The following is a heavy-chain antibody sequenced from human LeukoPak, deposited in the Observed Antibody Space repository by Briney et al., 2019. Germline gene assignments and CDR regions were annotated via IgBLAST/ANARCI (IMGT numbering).Heavy chain of an antibody. V-gene: IGHV3-72*01. CDR2: TRIKANSYSA. CDR1: GFIFSDHY. Sequence: PGGSLRLSCVASGFIFSDHYMDWVRQAPGEGLEWVGRTRIKANSYSAEYAASVKGRSTISRDDSKNSVYLQMNSLKAEDTAVYYCARVDRRGYNFGDWGQGTLVTVSS. J-gene: IGHJ4*02. D-gene: IGHD3-22*01. CDR3: ARVDRRGYNFGD.